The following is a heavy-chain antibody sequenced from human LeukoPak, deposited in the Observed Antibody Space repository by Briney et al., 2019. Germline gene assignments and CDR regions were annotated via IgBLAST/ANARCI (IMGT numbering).Heavy chain of an antibody. Sequence: SETLSLTCAVYGGSFSGHYWTWIRQSPGMGLEWVGEIIHSGRTNYNPSLTSRVTISVDTSKNQFSLELSSVTAADTAVYYCARGVLVTVYAAFDYWGQGTLVTVSS. CDR1: GGSFSGHY. CDR3: ARGVLVTVYAAFDY. V-gene: IGHV4-34*01. CDR2: IIHSGRT. D-gene: IGHD2-8*01. J-gene: IGHJ4*02.